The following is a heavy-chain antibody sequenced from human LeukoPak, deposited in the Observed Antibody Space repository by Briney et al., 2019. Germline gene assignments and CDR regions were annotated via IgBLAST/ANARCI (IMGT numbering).Heavy chain of an antibody. Sequence: PSGTLSLTCAVSGDFISSSYWWSWVRQPPGKGLEWIGEIYHSGSTNYNPSLKSRVTIPVDKPKNQFSLKLSSVTAADTAVYYCASSGDDPYYYYMDVWGKGTTVTVSS. V-gene: IGHV4-4*02. J-gene: IGHJ6*03. D-gene: IGHD3-10*01. CDR1: GDFISSSYW. CDR2: IYHSGST. CDR3: ASSGDDPYYYYMDV.